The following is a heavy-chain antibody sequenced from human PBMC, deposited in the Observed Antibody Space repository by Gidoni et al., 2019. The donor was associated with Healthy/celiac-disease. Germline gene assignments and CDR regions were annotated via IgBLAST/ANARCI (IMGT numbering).Heavy chain of an antibody. CDR2: ISSSNSTI. CDR1: GFTFSSYS. Sequence: EVQLVESGGGWVQPGGSLLLSCAASGFTFSSYSMNWVRQAPGKGLEGVSYISSSNSTIYYAASVKGRFTISRDNAKNSLYMQMNSLRDEDTAVYYCAILLVVPAATPLDYGMDVWGQGTTVTVSS. V-gene: IGHV3-48*02. J-gene: IGHJ6*02. D-gene: IGHD2-2*01. CDR3: AILLVVPAATPLDYGMDV.